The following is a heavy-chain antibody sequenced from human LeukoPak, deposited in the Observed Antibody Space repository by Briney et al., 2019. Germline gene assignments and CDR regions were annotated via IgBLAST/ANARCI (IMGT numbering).Heavy chain of an antibody. CDR2: IYYSGST. D-gene: IGHD6-13*01. CDR3: ARHSSSWYWFDP. Sequence: PSETLSLTCTVSGGSISSYYWSWIRQPPGKGLEWLGYIYYSGSTNYNPSLKSRVTISVDTSKNQFSLKLSSVTAADTAVYYCARHSSSWYWFDPWGQGTLVTVSS. V-gene: IGHV4-59*08. J-gene: IGHJ5*02. CDR1: GGSISSYY.